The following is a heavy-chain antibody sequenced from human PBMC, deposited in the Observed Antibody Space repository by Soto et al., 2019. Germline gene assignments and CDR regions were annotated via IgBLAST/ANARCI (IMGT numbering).Heavy chain of an antibody. CDR1: GGTFSSYT. D-gene: IGHD5-12*01. CDR2: IITILGIA. Sequence: QVQLVQSGAEVKKPGSSVKVSCKASGGTFSSYTISWVRQAPGQGLEWMGRIITILGIANYAQKFQGRVTITADKSTSTAYMELSSLRSEDTAVYYCAFSTGYSGRRGVDYWGQGTLVTVSS. J-gene: IGHJ4*02. CDR3: AFSTGYSGRRGVDY. V-gene: IGHV1-69*02.